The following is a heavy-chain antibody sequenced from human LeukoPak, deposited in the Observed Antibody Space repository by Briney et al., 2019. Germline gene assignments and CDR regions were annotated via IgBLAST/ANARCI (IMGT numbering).Heavy chain of an antibody. Sequence: GGSLRLSCAASGFAFTSYGVHWVRQAPGKGLEWVAVVSWDGSNKYYADSVKGRFTISRDNSRNTLYLQMDSLRADDTAMYYCAPHFDVLPHLIDWGQGTLVTVSS. D-gene: IGHD2-15*01. V-gene: IGHV3-30*03. J-gene: IGHJ4*02. CDR2: VSWDGSNK. CDR3: APHFDVLPHLID. CDR1: GFAFTSYG.